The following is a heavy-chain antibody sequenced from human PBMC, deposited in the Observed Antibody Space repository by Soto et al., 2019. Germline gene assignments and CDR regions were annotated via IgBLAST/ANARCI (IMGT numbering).Heavy chain of an antibody. Sequence: QVQLQESGPGLVKPSQTLSLTCTVSGASISSRGYYWSWILQHPGKGLEWIGYIYYSGITYYTPSLKSRVTRSVDTSKTQSALKLSSVTAADTAVYYCARGDYDSTDYYGVDVWGQGTTVTFSS. CDR2: IYYSGIT. V-gene: IGHV4-31*03. D-gene: IGHD4-17*01. CDR1: GASISSRGYY. J-gene: IGHJ6*02. CDR3: ARGDYDSTDYYGVDV.